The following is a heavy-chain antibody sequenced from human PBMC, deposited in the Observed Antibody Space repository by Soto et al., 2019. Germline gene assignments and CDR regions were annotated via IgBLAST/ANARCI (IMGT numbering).Heavy chain of an antibody. D-gene: IGHD3-10*01. CDR1: DDSSSSYK. J-gene: IGHJ6*02. V-gene: IGHV4-59*08. CDR2: IDASGGN. Sequence: SETLSLTCTVSDDSSSSYKWSWIRQPPGRRLEWIDYIDASGGNSYNPSLQSRVNISVDTSTKQISLKLSSVTAADTAVYYCVRQGFGRLHGLVDVWGQGTTVT. CDR3: VRQGFGRLHGLVDV.